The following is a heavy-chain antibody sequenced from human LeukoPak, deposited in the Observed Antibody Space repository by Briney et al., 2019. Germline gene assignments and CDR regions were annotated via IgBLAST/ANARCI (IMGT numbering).Heavy chain of an antibody. CDR1: GGSFSGYC. J-gene: IGHJ6*03. CDR2: INHSGST. CDR3: ARGVPTGKYYYYYYYMDV. D-gene: IGHD1-1*01. Sequence: SETLSLTCAVYGGSFSGYCWSWIRQPPGKGLEWIGEINHSGSTNYNPSLKSRVTISVDTSKNQFSLKLSSVTAADTAVYYCARGVPTGKYYYYYYYMDVWGKGTTVTVSS. V-gene: IGHV4-34*01.